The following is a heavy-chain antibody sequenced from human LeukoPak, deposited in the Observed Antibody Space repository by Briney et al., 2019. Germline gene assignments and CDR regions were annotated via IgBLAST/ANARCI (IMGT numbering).Heavy chain of an antibody. V-gene: IGHV1-69*04. CDR3: ARGAIAAAGTLFDY. D-gene: IGHD6-13*01. CDR2: IIPILGIA. CDR1: GYTFTSYG. J-gene: IGHJ4*02. Sequence: GASEKVSCKASGYTFTSYGISWVRQAPGQGLEWMGRIIPILGIANYAQKFQGRVTITADKSTSTAYMELSSLRSEDTAVYYCARGAIAAAGTLFDYWGQGTLVTVSS.